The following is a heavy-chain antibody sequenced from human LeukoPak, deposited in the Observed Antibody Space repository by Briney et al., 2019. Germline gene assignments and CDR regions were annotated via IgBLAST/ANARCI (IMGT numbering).Heavy chain of an antibody. V-gene: IGHV3-30*04. J-gene: IGHJ4*02. CDR1: GFTFSSYA. Sequence: PGRSLRLSCAASGFTFSSYAMHWVRQAPGKGLEWVAVISYDGSNKYYADSVKGRFTISRDNSKNTLYLQMNSLRAEDTAVYYCASRIVVVTVSYYWGQGTLVTVSS. CDR2: ISYDGSNK. CDR3: ASRIVVVTVSYY. D-gene: IGHD2-21*02.